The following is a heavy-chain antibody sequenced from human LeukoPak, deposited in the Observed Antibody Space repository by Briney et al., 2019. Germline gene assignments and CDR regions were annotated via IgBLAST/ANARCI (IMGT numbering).Heavy chain of an antibody. CDR2: INHSGST. V-gene: IGHV4-34*01. Sequence: NPSETLSLTCAVYGGSFSGYYWSWIRQPPGKGLEWIGEINHSGSTNYNPSPKSRVAISVDTSKNQFSLKLSSVTAADTAVYYCAASCLGQYYFDYWGQGTLVTVSS. CDR3: AASCLGQYYFDY. J-gene: IGHJ4*02. D-gene: IGHD2-2*01. CDR1: GGSFSGYY.